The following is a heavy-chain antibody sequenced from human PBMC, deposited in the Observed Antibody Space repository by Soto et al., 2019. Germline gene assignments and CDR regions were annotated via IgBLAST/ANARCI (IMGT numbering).Heavy chain of an antibody. D-gene: IGHD3-10*01. V-gene: IGHV1-69*13. Sequence: SVKVSCKASGGTFSSYAISWVRQAPGQGLEWMGGIIPIFGTANYAQKFQGRVTITADESTSTAYMELSSLRSEDTAVYYCATANNYGSGSYHFDYWGQGTQGTVSS. J-gene: IGHJ4*02. CDR1: GGTFSSYA. CDR2: IIPIFGTA. CDR3: ATANNYGSGSYHFDY.